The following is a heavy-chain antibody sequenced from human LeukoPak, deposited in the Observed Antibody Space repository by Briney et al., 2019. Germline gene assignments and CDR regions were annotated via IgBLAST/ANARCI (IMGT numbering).Heavy chain of an antibody. Sequence: SETLSLTCAVSGGSISNYYCSWIRQPPGKGLEWLGYIHCSGYTNYNPSLKSRVTISVDMSKNQFSLNLSSVTAADTAVYYCARHWGSDWYFDLWGRGTLVTVSS. CDR2: IHCSGYT. D-gene: IGHD7-27*01. CDR3: ARHWGSDWYFDL. CDR1: GGSISNYY. V-gene: IGHV4-59*01. J-gene: IGHJ2*01.